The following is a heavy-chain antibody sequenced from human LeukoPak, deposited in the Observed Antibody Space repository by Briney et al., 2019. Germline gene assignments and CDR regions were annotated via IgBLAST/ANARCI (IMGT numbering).Heavy chain of an antibody. CDR1: GGSISSGGYS. V-gene: IGHV4-30-2*01. CDR3: ARNSYGSYNWFDP. D-gene: IGHD5-18*01. J-gene: IGHJ5*02. Sequence: SQTLSLTCAVSGGSISSGGYSWSWIRQPPGKGLEWIGYIYHSGSTYYNPSLKSRVTISVDRSKNQFSLKLSSVTAADTAVYYCARNSYGSYNWFDPWGQGTLVTVSS. CDR2: IYHSGST.